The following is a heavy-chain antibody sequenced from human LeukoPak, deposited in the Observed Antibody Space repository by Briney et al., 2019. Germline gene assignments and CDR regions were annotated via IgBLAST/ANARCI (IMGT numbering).Heavy chain of an antibody. CDR2: LSGSGAKT. V-gene: IGHV3-23*01. CDR1: GFTFSSYA. Sequence: PGGSLRLSCAASGFTFSSYAMNWVRQAPGKGLQWVSALSGSGAKTYYADSMKGRFTISRDNSKNTLYLQMNRLRAEDTAVYYCAKDQGSYGMDVWGQGTTVTVSS. J-gene: IGHJ6*02. CDR3: AKDQGSYGMDV.